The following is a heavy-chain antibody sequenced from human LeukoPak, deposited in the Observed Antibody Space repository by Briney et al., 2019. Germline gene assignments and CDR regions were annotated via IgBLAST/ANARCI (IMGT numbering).Heavy chain of an antibody. Sequence: GGSLRLSCAASGFTFSDSWMSWVRQAPGKGLEWVANMNQDGSEKDYVDSVKGRFTISRNNARNSLYLQMGSLRAEDTAVYYCATYTHWVAGDVWGQGTTVTVSS. CDR1: GFTFSDSW. CDR2: MNQDGSEK. D-gene: IGHD3-16*01. J-gene: IGHJ6*02. V-gene: IGHV3-7*01. CDR3: ATYTHWVAGDV.